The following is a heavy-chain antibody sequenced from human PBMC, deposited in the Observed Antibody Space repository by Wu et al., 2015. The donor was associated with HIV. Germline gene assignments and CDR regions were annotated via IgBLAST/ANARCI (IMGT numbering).Heavy chain of an antibody. D-gene: IGHD3-9*01. CDR3: ARAGGLRYFDWLSDAFDI. CDR1: GYTFTSYD. J-gene: IGHJ3*02. V-gene: IGHV1-8*01. CDR2: MNPNSGNT. Sequence: QVQLVQSGAEVKKPGASVKVSCKASGYTFTSYDINWVRQATGQGLEWMGWMNPNSGNTGYAQKFQGRVTMTRNTSISTAYMELSSLRSEDTAVYYCARAGGLRYFDWLSDAFDIWGQGTMVTVSS.